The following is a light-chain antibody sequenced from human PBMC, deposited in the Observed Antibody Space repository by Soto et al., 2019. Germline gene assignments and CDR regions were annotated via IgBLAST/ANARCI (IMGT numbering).Light chain of an antibody. V-gene: IGLV2-23*01. CDR1: SSDVGSYHL. CDR3: CSYAGSSTVV. J-gene: IGLJ1*01. CDR2: EGS. Sequence: QSALTQPASVSGSHGQSITISCTGTSSDVGSYHLVSWYQQHPGKAPKLMIYEGSKRPSGISNRFSGSKSGNTASLTISGLQAEDEADYYCCSYAGSSTVVFGTGTKVTVL.